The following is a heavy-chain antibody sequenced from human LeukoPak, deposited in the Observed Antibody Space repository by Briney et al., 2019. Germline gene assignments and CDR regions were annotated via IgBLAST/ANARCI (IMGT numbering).Heavy chain of an antibody. Sequence: GASVKVSCKASGYTFTGYYMHWVRQAPGQGLEWMGWINPNSGGSNYAQKFQGRVTMTRDTSISTAYMELSRLRSDDTAVYYCARKWALLKGGAFDIWGQGTMVTVSS. CDR2: INPNSGGS. CDR3: ARKWALLKGGAFDI. V-gene: IGHV1-2*02. D-gene: IGHD1-26*01. CDR1: GYTFTGYY. J-gene: IGHJ3*02.